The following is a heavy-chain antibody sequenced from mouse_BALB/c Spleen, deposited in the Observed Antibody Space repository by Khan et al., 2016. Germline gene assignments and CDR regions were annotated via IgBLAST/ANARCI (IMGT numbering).Heavy chain of an antibody. D-gene: IGHD2-3*01. CDR1: GFDFSRYW. Sequence: EVQLQESGGGLVQPGGSLKLSCAASGFDFSRYWMSWVRQAPGKGLEWIGEINPDSSTINYTQSLKDKFIISRDKAKNTLYLQMSKVRSEVTALYYCARQGVYGSYVSWVQGTTLTVSS. CDR2: INPDSSTI. V-gene: IGHV4-1*02. CDR3: ARQGVYGSYVS. J-gene: IGHJ2*01.